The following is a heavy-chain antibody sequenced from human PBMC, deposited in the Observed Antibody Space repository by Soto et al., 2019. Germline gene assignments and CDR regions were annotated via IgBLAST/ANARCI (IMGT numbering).Heavy chain of an antibody. CDR2: IIPIFGPA. CDR3: ARGHSTRLGIAPAGDYNWFDP. D-gene: IGHD6-13*01. Sequence: QVQLVQSGAEVKKPGSSVKVSCKASGGTFNTHAISWVRQAPGQGLEWMGGIIPIFGPANYALKFQGRVPITADESTSTAYMELRFLRSEDTAVYYCARGHSTRLGIAPAGDYNWFDPWGQGTLVTVSS. CDR1: GGTFNTHA. V-gene: IGHV1-69*01. J-gene: IGHJ5*02.